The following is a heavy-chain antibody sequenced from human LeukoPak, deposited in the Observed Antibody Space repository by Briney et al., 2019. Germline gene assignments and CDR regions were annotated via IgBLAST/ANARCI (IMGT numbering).Heavy chain of an antibody. CDR1: GFTFSSYW. CDR3: AREGGGYYDNLDY. J-gene: IGHJ4*02. CDR2: INSDGSST. D-gene: IGHD3-22*01. V-gene: IGHV3-74*01. Sequence: GGSLRLSCAASGFTFSSYWMHWVRQAPGKGLVWVSRINSDGSSTSYADSVKGRFTISRDNAKNTLYLQMNSLRAEDTAVYYCAREGGGYYDNLDYWGQGTLVTVSS.